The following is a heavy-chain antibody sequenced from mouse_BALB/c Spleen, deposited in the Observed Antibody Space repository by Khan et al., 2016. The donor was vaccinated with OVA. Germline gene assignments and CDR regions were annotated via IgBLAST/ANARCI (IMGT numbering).Heavy chain of an antibody. CDR3: ARFYYYGSSFSY. CDR2: IHYSGST. J-gene: IGHJ3*01. V-gene: IGHV3-1*02. Sequence: EVQLQESGPDLVKPSQSLSLTCTVTGYSITSGYSWHWIRQFPGNRLEWMAYIHYSGSTNYNPSLKSRISITQDTSKNQFFLQLNSVTPEDTATYYCARFYYYGSSFSYWGQGTLVTVSA. D-gene: IGHD1-1*01. CDR1: GYSITSGYS.